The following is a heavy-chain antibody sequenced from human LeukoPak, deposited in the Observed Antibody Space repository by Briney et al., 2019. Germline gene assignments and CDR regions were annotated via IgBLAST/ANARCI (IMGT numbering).Heavy chain of an antibody. Sequence: ASEKVSCKASGYTFTSYYMHWVRQAPGQGLEWMGIINPSGGSTSYAQKFQGRVTMTGDMSTSTVYMELSSLRSEDTAVYYCARGGYSGYAGPDYYDSSGYEHDAFDIWGQGTMVTVSS. D-gene: IGHD3-22*01. V-gene: IGHV1-46*01. J-gene: IGHJ3*02. CDR3: ARGGYSGYAGPDYYDSSGYEHDAFDI. CDR2: INPSGGST. CDR1: GYTFTSYY.